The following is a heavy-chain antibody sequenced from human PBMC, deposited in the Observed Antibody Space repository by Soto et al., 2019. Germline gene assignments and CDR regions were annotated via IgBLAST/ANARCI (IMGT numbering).Heavy chain of an antibody. CDR1: GFTFSAYT. CDR3: SRVHLSTVVSPHYYYGMDV. Sequence: SLSLSCTPSGFTFSAYTMSCFRPAPGRGLEWVGFIRSKDYGGTQGYAASVKDRFGIARDDSKSIAYLQMNNLKTEDTAVYYCSRVHLSTVVSPHYYYGMDVWGQGTTVTVSS. V-gene: IGHV3-49*03. D-gene: IGHD4-17*01. CDR2: IRSKDYGGTQ. J-gene: IGHJ6*02.